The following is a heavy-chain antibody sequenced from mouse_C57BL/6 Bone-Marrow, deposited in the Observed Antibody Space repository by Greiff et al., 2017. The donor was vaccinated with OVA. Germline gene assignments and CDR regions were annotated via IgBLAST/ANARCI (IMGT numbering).Heavy chain of an antibody. Sequence: EVKLVESGGGLVQPGESLKLSCESNEYEFPSHDMSWVRKTPEKRLELVAAINSDGGSTYYPDTMARRFIISRDNTKTTLYLQMSSLRSEDTALYYCARQGVVAPYAMDYWGQGTSVTVSS. CDR3: ARQGVVAPYAMDY. CDR1: EYEFPSHD. D-gene: IGHD1-1*01. J-gene: IGHJ4*01. CDR2: INSDGGST. V-gene: IGHV5-2*01.